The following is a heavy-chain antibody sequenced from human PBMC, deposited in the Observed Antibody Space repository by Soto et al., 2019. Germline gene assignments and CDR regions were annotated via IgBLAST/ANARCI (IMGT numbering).Heavy chain of an antibody. CDR1: GFTFSSYS. V-gene: IGHV3-21*01. CDR3: GGYSYRSYRRYNYYYYMDV. CDR2: ISSSSSYI. Sequence: GGSLRLSCAASGFTFSSYSMNWVRQAPGKGLEWVSSISSSSSYIYYADSVKGRFTISRDNAKNSLYLQMNSLRAEDTAVYYCGGYSYRSYRRYNYYYYMDVWGKGTTVTVSS. D-gene: IGHD5-18*01. J-gene: IGHJ6*03.